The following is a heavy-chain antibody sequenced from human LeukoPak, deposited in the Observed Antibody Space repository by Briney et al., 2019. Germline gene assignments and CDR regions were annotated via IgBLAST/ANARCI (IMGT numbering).Heavy chain of an antibody. Sequence: SETLSLTCTVSGGSISSNSYYWGWIRQPPGKGLEWIGSIYYSGSTYHNPSLKSRVSISVDTSKNQFSLKLSSVTAADTAVYYRARAGGFTMVRGAVNNWFDPWGQGTLVTVSS. CDR1: GGSISSNSYY. V-gene: IGHV4-39*07. J-gene: IGHJ5*02. D-gene: IGHD3-10*01. CDR2: IYYSGST. CDR3: ARAGGFTMVRGAVNNWFDP.